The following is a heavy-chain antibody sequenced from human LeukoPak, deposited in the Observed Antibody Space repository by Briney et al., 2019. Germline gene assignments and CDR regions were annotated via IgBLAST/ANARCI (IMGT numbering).Heavy chain of an antibody. CDR1: GFTFDDYG. Sequence: GGSLRLSCAASGFTFDDYGMSWVRQAPGKGLEWVSGINWNGGSTGYADSVKGRFTISRDNAKNSLYLQMNSLRAEDTALYYCARDRGSSGWAKYYFDSGGQGTLVTVS. D-gene: IGHD6-19*01. CDR2: INWNGGST. V-gene: IGHV3-20*04. J-gene: IGHJ4*02. CDR3: ARDRGSSGWAKYYFDS.